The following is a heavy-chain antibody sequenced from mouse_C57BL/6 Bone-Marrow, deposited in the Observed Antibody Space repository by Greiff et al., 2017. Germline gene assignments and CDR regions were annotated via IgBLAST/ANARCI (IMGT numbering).Heavy chain of an antibody. CDR1: GFTFISYG. J-gene: IGHJ3*01. Sequence: EVKLVESGGDLVKPGGSLKLSCAASGFTFISYGMSWVRQTPDKRLEWVATISSGGSYTYYPDSVKGRFTISRDNAKNTLYLQMSSLKSEDTAMYYCASDYDPWFAYWGQGTLVTVSA. V-gene: IGHV5-6*01. CDR2: ISSGGSYT. D-gene: IGHD2-4*01. CDR3: ASDYDPWFAY.